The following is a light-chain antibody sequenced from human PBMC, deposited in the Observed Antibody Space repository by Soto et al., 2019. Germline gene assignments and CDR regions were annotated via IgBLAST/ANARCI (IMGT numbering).Light chain of an antibody. CDR3: QQRSDWPLT. CDR1: QGISAY. Sequence: EIVLTQSPATLSLSPGERATLSCRASQGISAYLAWYQQKAGQAPRLLIYDATNRATGIPARFSGGGSGTDFSLTISSLEPEDFAVYYCQQRSDWPLTFGGGTKVDIK. J-gene: IGKJ4*01. V-gene: IGKV3-11*01. CDR2: DAT.